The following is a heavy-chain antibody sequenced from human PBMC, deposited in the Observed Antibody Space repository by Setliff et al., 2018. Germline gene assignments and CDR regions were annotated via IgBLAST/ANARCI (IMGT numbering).Heavy chain of an antibody. CDR3: ARHEFVGGYYGSVTYRHFDY. Sequence: PSETLSLTCTVSGDSISSTSYQWGWVRQPPGKGLEWIGSIYYTGTAYYNPSLKSRVTISVDTSKNQFSLQVTSLAATDTALHFCARHEFVGGYYGSVTYRHFDYWGQGILVTVSS. J-gene: IGHJ4*02. CDR2: IYYTGTA. V-gene: IGHV4-39*01. CDR1: GDSISSTSYQ. D-gene: IGHD3-10*01.